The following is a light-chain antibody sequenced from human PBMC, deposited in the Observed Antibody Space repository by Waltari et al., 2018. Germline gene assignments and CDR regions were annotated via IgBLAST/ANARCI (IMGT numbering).Light chain of an antibody. CDR3: RSHSTNNIVL. V-gene: IGLV2-14*01. J-gene: IGLJ2*01. CDR1: SGDIGGSDF. CDR2: DVN. Sequence: QSGLTQPASVSASPGESITISCTGTSGDIGGSDFVSWYQHHPGRAPKVLIFDVNHRPSGISDRVAGSKSGNTASLTISELQPEDDADYYCRSHSTNNIVLFGGGTKVTVL.